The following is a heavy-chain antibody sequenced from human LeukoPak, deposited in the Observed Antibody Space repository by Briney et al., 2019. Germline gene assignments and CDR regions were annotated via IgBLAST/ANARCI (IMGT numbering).Heavy chain of an antibody. CDR3: ARMKVIKGASLDY. V-gene: IGHV3-30-3*01. Sequence: GWPLRLSCAASGFSFSKYAMHWFRQAPGKGLELLAVISFDETKKYYADSVKGRFTISRDNSNNNLFLKMNSMKTEDTTVYFCARMKVIKGASLDYWGQGSLVTGSS. D-gene: IGHD3-16*02. CDR1: GFSFSKYA. CDR2: ISFDETKK. J-gene: IGHJ4*02.